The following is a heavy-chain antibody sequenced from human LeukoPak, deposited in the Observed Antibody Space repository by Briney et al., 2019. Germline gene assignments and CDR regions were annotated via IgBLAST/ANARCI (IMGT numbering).Heavy chain of an antibody. CDR2: INPNSGCT. J-gene: IGHJ6*03. CDR3: ARVEPGIAASSDYYYYYMDV. D-gene: IGHD6-13*01. CDR1: GYTFTGYY. V-gene: IGHV1-2*06. Sequence: GGSVKVSCKASGYTFTGYYMHWVRQAPGQGLEWMGRINPNSGCTNYAQKLQGRVTITRDTANSSPYMEMNRLRADDTAVYYCARVEPGIAASSDYYYYYMDVWGKGTTVTVSS.